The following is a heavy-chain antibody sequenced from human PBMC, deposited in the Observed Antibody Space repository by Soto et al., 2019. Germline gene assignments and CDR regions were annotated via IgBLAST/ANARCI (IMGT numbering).Heavy chain of an antibody. Sequence: VKLIQSAPEVKRPGASVRVSCGPSGSPFTSSGLNWLRRAPGQGLEWMGRIASHDGSTVSAQSFQGRLTLTRDTFTNTAYLELGALTSDDTGLYFCWRNDGDDSTNFWGQGTLVTVSS. V-gene: IGHV1-18*04. CDR3: WRNDGDDSTNF. J-gene: IGHJ4*02. CDR2: IASHDGST. CDR1: GSPFTSSG. D-gene: IGHD3-22*01.